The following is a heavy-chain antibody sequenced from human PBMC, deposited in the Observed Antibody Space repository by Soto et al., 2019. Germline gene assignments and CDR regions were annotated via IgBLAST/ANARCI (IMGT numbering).Heavy chain of an antibody. V-gene: IGHV1-8*01. J-gene: IGHJ5*02. Sequence: ASVKVSCKASGYTFTSYDINWVRQATGQGLEWMGWMNCDSGNTGFAPKLQGRVSMTRDSSSNTAYMELSSLRSDDTAIYYCARGETFDPWGQGTLVTVSS. CDR1: GYTFTSYD. CDR3: ARGETFDP. CDR2: MNCDSGNT.